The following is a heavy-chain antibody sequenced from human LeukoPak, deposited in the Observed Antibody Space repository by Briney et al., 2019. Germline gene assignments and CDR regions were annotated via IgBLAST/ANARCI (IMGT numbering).Heavy chain of an antibody. CDR1: GYTFTSYY. V-gene: IGHV1-46*01. D-gene: IGHD6-19*01. J-gene: IGHJ4*02. CDR3: ARGPPGAGTWDS. Sequence: ASVKVSCKASGYTFTSYYMHWVRQAPGQGLEWMGIINPSGGSTSYAQKFQGRVTMTRGMSTSTVYMELSSLRAEDTAVYYCARGPPGAGTWDSWGQGTLVTVSS. CDR2: INPSGGST.